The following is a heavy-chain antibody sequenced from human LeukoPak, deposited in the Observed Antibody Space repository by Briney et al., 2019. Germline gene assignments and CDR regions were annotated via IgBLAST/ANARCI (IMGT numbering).Heavy chain of an antibody. CDR3: ARGRIATVTTFFDY. CDR1: GGPSVVST. V-gene: IGHV4-34*01. D-gene: IGHD4-17*01. J-gene: IGHJ4*02. Sequence: PSETLSLTCAVYGGPSVVSTGGGIPKPPGRGRNGMGEINHSGSTNYNPSLKSRVTISVDTSKNQFSLKLSSVTAADTAVYYCARGRIATVTTFFDYWGQGTLVTVSS. CDR2: INHSGST.